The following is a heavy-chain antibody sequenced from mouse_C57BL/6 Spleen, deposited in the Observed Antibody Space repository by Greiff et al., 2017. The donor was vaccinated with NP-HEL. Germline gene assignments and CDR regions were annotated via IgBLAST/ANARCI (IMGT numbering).Heavy chain of an antibody. D-gene: IGHD2-12*01. CDR2: INPGSGGT. CDR1: GYAFTNYL. V-gene: IGHV1-54*01. J-gene: IGHJ4*01. CDR3: ARFSCRDYAMDY. Sequence: QVQLQQSGAELVRPGTSVKVSCKASGYAFTNYLIEWVKQRPGQGLEWIGVINPGSGGTNYNEKFKGKATLTADKSSSTAYMQLSSLTSEDSAVYFCARFSCRDYAMDYWGQGTSVTVSS.